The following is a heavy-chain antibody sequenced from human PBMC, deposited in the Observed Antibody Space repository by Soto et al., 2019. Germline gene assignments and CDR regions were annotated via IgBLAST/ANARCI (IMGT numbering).Heavy chain of an antibody. D-gene: IGHD2-15*01. J-gene: IGHJ5*01. Sequence: SETLSLTCSVSGDSISTVDYFWAWIRQPPGQALEYIGYIYKSTTTYYNPSFESRVAISLDTSKSQFSLTETSVTAADTAVYFCARGRYCLTGRCFPNWFDSWGQGTLVTVSS. V-gene: IGHV4-30-4*01. CDR2: IYKSTTT. CDR1: GDSISTVDYF. CDR3: ARGRYCLTGRCFPNWFDS.